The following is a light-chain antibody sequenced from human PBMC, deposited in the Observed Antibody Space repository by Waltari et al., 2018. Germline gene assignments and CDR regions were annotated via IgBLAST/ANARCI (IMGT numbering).Light chain of an antibody. CDR3: SSYTRSRTRV. V-gene: IGLV2-14*03. J-gene: IGLJ3*02. Sequence: QSALTQPASVSGSRGQSITISSTGPSSDVVASTYVSWYQQHPGKAPKLMIYDVSNRPAGVSNRFSGSKSGNTASLTISGLQAEDEADYYCSSYTRSRTRVFGGGTKLTVL. CDR2: DVS. CDR1: SSDVVASTY.